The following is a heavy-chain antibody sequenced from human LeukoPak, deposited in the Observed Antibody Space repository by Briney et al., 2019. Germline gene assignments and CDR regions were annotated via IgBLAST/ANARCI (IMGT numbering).Heavy chain of an antibody. CDR3: ARVVGLTGYSSSWYSGYYYYMDV. V-gene: IGHV1-8*01. CDR2: MNPNNGNT. D-gene: IGHD6-13*01. Sequence: ASVKVSCKASGYTFTSYDLIWVRQATGQGLEWMGWMNPNNGNTDYAQKFQDRVTITADKSTSTAYMELSSLRSEDTAVYYCARVVGLTGYSSSWYSGYYYYMDVWGKGTTVTVSS. CDR1: GYTFTSYD. J-gene: IGHJ6*03.